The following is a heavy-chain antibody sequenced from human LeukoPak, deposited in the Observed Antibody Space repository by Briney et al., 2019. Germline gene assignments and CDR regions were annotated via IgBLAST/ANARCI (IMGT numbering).Heavy chain of an antibody. J-gene: IGHJ5*02. CDR2: ISSSSSYI. D-gene: IGHD1-7*01. Sequence: PGGSLRLSCAASGFTFSTYEMNWVRQAPGKWLEWVSSISSSSSYIYYADSVKGRFTISRDNAKNSLYLQMNSLRAEDTAVYYWERSSGTTGKMRAFDPWGQGTLVTVFS. V-gene: IGHV3-21*01. CDR1: GFTFSTYE. CDR3: ERSSGTTGKMRAFDP.